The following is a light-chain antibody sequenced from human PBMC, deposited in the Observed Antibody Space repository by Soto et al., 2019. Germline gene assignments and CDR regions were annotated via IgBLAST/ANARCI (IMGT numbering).Light chain of an antibody. CDR2: GTS. CDR3: QQGYSPLLT. J-gene: IGKJ4*01. Sequence: DLQMTQSPSALSASVGDRVTLTCRSSQSISKYLNWYQLKSGKGPKLLIYGTSTLQSGVPSRFSGTGSGTDFTLTISNLQHEDFAVYYCQQGYSPLLTFGGGTKVDIK. V-gene: IGKV1-39*01. CDR1: QSISKY.